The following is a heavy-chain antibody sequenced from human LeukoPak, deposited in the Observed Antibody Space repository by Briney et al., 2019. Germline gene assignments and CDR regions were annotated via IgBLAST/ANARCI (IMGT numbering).Heavy chain of an antibody. D-gene: IGHD2-15*01. CDR3: NTWVGDDF. J-gene: IGHJ4*02. CDR2: TKNKANNYAT. Sequence: GGSLRLSCAASGFTFNDSAITWVRQASGKGPEWVGQTKNKANNYATTYSASMKGSFVISRDDSKNTAYLQMNSLKTEDTAVYYCNTWVGDDFWGQGTLVTVSS. V-gene: IGHV3-73*01. CDR1: GFTFNDSA.